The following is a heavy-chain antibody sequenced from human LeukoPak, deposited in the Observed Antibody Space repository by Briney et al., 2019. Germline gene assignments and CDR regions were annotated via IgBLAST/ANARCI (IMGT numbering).Heavy chain of an antibody. CDR3: ARAGGEAVLGEEDYFDY. CDR1: GGTFSSYA. J-gene: IGHJ4*02. D-gene: IGHD2-21*01. CDR2: ISAYNGNT. Sequence: ASVKVSCKASGGTFSSYAISWVRQAPGQGLEWMGWISAYNGNTNYAQKLQGRVTMTTDTSTSTAYMELRSLRSDDTAVYYCARAGGEAVLGEEDYFDYWGQGTLVTVSS. V-gene: IGHV1-18*01.